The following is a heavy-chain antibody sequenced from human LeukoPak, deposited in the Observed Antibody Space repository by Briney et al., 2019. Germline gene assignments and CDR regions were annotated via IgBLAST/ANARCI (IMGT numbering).Heavy chain of an antibody. Sequence: SETLSLTCTVSGGSISSTSYYWGWIRQPPGKGLEWIGSIYYSGSTYYNPSLKSRVTISVDTSKNQFSLKLSSVTAADTAGYYCATQLRWPSYFDYWGQGTLVTVSS. D-gene: IGHD4-23*01. V-gene: IGHV4-39*01. CDR2: IYYSGST. J-gene: IGHJ4*02. CDR1: GGSISSTSYY. CDR3: ATQLRWPSYFDY.